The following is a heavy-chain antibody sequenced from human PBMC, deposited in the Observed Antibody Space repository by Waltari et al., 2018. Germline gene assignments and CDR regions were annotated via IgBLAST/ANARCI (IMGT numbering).Heavy chain of an antibody. V-gene: IGHV3-7*01. CDR2: IKQDGSVK. D-gene: IGHD3-16*01. Sequence: EMQLGETGGGSVEPGESLRSPCAAFAFSDNNFSSSWVRQAPGMGPWWVSNIKQDGSVKLYVYSVMGRFTFSRDNAQNPLYLQMNSLRVEDTAVYYCASRLSDARYFGVFYYWGQGALVTVSS. CDR3: ASRLSDARYFGVFYY. CDR1: AFSDNNFS. J-gene: IGHJ4*02.